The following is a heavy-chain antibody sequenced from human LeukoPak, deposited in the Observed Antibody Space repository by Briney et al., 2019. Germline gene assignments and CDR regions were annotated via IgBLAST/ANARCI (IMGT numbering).Heavy chain of an antibody. J-gene: IGHJ4*02. CDR3: ARDRTRCPY. Sequence: GGSLRLSCAASGFTFSTSWMSWVRQAPGKGLEWVANIKQDGSEKYYVDSVKGRFTISRDNAKNSLYLQMNSLRAEGTAVYYCARDRTRCPYWGQGTLVTVSS. D-gene: IGHD1-7*01. V-gene: IGHV3-7*01. CDR1: GFTFSTSW. CDR2: IKQDGSEK.